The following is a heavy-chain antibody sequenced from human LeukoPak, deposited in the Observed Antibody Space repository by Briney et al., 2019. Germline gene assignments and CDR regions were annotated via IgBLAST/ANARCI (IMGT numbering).Heavy chain of an antibody. CDR1: GYTFTSYA. D-gene: IGHD6-13*01. V-gene: IGHV1-3*01. CDR3: ARASRALIAAAGDFDY. Sequence: ASVKVSCKASGYTFTSYAMHWVRQAPGQRLEWMGWINAGNGNTKYSQKFQGRVTITRDTSASTAYMELSSLRSEDTAVYYCARASRALIAAAGDFDYWGQGTLVTVSS. CDR2: INAGNGNT. J-gene: IGHJ4*02.